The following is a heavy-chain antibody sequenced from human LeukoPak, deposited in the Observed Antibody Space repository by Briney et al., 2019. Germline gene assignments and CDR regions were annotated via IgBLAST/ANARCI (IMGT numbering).Heavy chain of an antibody. CDR2: IGQGGGKN. J-gene: IGHJ3*02. Sequence: QPGGSLRLSCAASGFTFSRFWMNWVRQAPGRGLEWVANIGQGGGKNNYVDSVKGRFTISRDNAKNSLFLEMSSLRADDTAVYFCARDVEGGTFDIWGQGTTVTVSS. D-gene: IGHD1-1*01. V-gene: IGHV3-7*03. CDR3: ARDVEGGTFDI. CDR1: GFTFSRFW.